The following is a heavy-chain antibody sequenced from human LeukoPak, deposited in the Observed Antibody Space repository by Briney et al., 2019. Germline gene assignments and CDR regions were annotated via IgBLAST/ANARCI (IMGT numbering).Heavy chain of an antibody. CDR3: ARLSPEYYYDSSGYPNI. D-gene: IGHD3-22*01. CDR2: IYHSGRT. J-gene: IGHJ4*02. CDR1: GYSISSGSY. V-gene: IGHV4-38-2*01. Sequence: PSETLSLTCAVSGYSISSGSYWGWIRQPPGKGLWGLGSIYHSGRTSYNPSLKSRVTISLDTSKNQFSLKLSSVTAADTAVYYCARLSPEYYYDSSGYPNIWGQGTLVTVSS.